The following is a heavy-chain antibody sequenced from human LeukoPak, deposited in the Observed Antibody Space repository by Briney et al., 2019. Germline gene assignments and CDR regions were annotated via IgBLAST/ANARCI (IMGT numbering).Heavy chain of an antibody. Sequence: GGSLRLSCAPSGFTFDDYGMSWVRQAPGNGLEWVSGINWNGGSTDYADPVKGRFTISRDNGKNSLYLQMNSLRAEDTALYYCVREHYNYYMDVWGKGTTVTVSS. J-gene: IGHJ6*03. CDR1: GFTFDDYG. CDR2: INWNGGST. CDR3: VREHYNYYMDV. V-gene: IGHV3-20*04.